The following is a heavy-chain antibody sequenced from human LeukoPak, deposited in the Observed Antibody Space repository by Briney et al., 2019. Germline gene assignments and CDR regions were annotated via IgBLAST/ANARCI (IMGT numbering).Heavy chain of an antibody. CDR2: IYYSGST. Sequence: SETLSLTCTVSSGSISTYYWSWIRQPPGKGLEWIGYIYYSGSTYFNPSLKSRVTMSIDTSKNQFSLNLASVTAADTAVYYCARGYRPQGLRFDYWGQGTLVTVSS. CDR3: ARGYRPQGLRFDY. CDR1: SGSISTYY. V-gene: IGHV4-59*08. J-gene: IGHJ4*02. D-gene: IGHD4-17*01.